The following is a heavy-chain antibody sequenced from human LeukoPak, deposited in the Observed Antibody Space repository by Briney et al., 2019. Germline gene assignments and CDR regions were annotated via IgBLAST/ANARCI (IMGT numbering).Heavy chain of an antibody. Sequence: PSETLSLTCAVYGGSFSGYYWSWIRQPPGKGLEWIGEINHSGSTNYDPSLKSRVTISVDTSKNQFSLKLSSVTAADTAVYYCARKTSAEYFDYWGQGTLVTVSS. D-gene: IGHD2-15*01. J-gene: IGHJ4*02. CDR2: INHSGST. CDR1: GGSFSGYY. V-gene: IGHV4-34*01. CDR3: ARKTSAEYFDY.